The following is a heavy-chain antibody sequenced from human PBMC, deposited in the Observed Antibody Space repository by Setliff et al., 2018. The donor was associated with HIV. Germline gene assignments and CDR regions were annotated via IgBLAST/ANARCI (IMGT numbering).Heavy chain of an antibody. V-gene: IGHV3-48*04. CDR1: GFTFSSYS. J-gene: IGHJ4*02. CDR2: ISSSSSSI. Sequence: GGSLRLSCAASGFTFSSYSMNWVRQAPGKGLERLSYISSSSSSIYHADSVKGRFTISRDNTRSTLYLQMNRLRVEDTAVYYCVRGPQFRPHWGQGTLVTV. CDR3: VRGPQFRPH.